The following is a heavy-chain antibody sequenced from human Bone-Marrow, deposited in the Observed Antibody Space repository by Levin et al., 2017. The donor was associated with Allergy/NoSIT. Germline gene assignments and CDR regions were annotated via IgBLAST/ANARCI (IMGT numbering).Heavy chain of an antibody. Sequence: SCQVSGDSFIRYWIGWVRQKSGKGLEWMGIIYPGDSDTRYSPSFQGQVTMSADKSINTAYLQLSRLKASDSAIYYCVRHDVVVVIPAAISFFYGMDVWGQGTTVTVSS. D-gene: IGHD2-2*01. CDR3: VRHDVVVVIPAAISFFYGMDV. V-gene: IGHV5-51*01. CDR1: GDSFIRYW. J-gene: IGHJ6*02. CDR2: IYPGDSDT.